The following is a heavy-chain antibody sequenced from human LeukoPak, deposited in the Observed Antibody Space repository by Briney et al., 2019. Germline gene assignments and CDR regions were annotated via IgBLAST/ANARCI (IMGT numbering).Heavy chain of an antibody. CDR2: IYPGDSDT. V-gene: IGHV5-51*01. CDR3: ATSIAAADARHYYYYMDV. D-gene: IGHD6-13*01. Sequence: GESLKISCKGSGYSFTSYWIGWVRQMPGKGLEWMGIIYPGDSDTRYSPSFQGQVTISADKSISTAYLQWSSLKASDTAMYYCATSIAAADARHYYYYMDVWGKGTTVTVSS. CDR1: GYSFTSYW. J-gene: IGHJ6*03.